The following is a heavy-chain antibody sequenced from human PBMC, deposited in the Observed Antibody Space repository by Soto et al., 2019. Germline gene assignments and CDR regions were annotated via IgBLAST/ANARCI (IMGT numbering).Heavy chain of an antibody. J-gene: IGHJ4*02. V-gene: IGHV1-8*01. CDR2: MVPDSGRT. Sequence: QVQLVQSGAEVQKPGASVKVSCKASGYTFLNHDINWVRQAPGQGLEWMGWMVPDSGRTGYAKKYQGRVTMTRNTSTSTADMELNSLTNEDTAVYYCARGDQFGFGVDYWGQGTPVTVSS. CDR1: GYTFLNHD. D-gene: IGHD3-10*01. CDR3: ARGDQFGFGVDY.